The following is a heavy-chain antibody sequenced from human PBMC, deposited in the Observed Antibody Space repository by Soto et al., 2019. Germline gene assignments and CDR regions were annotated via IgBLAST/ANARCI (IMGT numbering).Heavy chain of an antibody. CDR1: GGSISSGGYS. Sequence: QLQLQESGSGLVKPSQTLSLTCAVSGGSISSGGYSWSWIRQPPGKGLEWIGYINHSGRTYYNPSLKSRVTITVDRSKNQFSLKLSSVTAADTAVYYCAAGGGLPRYYWGQGTLVTVSS. CDR2: INHSGRT. J-gene: IGHJ4*02. V-gene: IGHV4-30-2*01. D-gene: IGHD5-12*01. CDR3: AAGGGLPRYY.